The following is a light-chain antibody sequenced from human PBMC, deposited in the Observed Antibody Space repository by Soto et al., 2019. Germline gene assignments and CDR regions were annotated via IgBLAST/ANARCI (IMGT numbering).Light chain of an antibody. J-gene: IGKJ5*01. Sequence: IFLAPSPPTLSFSPGDRATLSCWASQSVSSNLAWHQQTPGQAPRILTYDAPTRPTGISARFSRSGPGTEFTLTISSLQSEDFAVYYCQQYHNCPITFGQGTPLEIK. CDR2: DAP. CDR1: QSVSSN. V-gene: IGKV3-15*01. CDR3: QQYHNCPIT.